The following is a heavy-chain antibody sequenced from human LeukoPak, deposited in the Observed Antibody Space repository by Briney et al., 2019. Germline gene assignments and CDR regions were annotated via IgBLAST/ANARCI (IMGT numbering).Heavy chain of an antibody. CDR3: AKDAFSYNGVYDALDI. J-gene: IGHJ3*02. D-gene: IGHD3-3*01. V-gene: IGHV3-23*01. CDR2: MGGGVDDT. CDR1: GFTFSSYW. Sequence: GGSLRLSCAASGFTFSSYWMSWVRQAPGKRLEWVSTMGGGVDDTDYADAVKGRFTIFRDNSKDTLYLQMNSLTADDTALYYCAKDAFSYNGVYDALDIWGQGTMVTVSS.